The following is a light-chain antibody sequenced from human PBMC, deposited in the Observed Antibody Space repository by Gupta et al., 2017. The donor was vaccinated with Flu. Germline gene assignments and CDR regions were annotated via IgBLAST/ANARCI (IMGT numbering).Light chain of an antibody. Sequence: VTPGEPASISCRSSQSLLHSNGYNYLDWYLQKPGQSPQLLIYLGSNRASGAPDRFSGSGSGTDFTLKISRVEAEDVGVYYCMQARQSPITFGGGTKVEIK. CDR2: LGS. CDR1: QSLLHSNGYNY. CDR3: MQARQSPIT. J-gene: IGKJ4*01. V-gene: IGKV2-28*01.